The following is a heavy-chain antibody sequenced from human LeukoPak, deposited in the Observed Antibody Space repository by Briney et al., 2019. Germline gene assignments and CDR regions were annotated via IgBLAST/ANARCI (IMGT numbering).Heavy chain of an antibody. CDR1: GFTFSDYY. CDR3: ARGYCGGDCYYPLYFDS. D-gene: IGHD2-21*02. CDR2: ISSSGSTI. V-gene: IGHV3-11*01. Sequence: KPAGSLRLSCAASGFTFSDYYMSWIRQAPGKGLEWVSFISSSGSTIYYADSVKGRFTISRDSAKNSPYLQMDSLRAEDTAVYYCARGYCGGDCYYPLYFDSWGQGTLVTVSS. J-gene: IGHJ4*02.